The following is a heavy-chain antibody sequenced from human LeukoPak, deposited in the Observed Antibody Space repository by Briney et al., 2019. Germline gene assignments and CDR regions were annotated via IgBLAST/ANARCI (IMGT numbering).Heavy chain of an antibody. V-gene: IGHV3-30-3*01. CDR2: ISYDGSNK. D-gene: IGHD3-22*01. J-gene: IGHJ4*02. CDR1: GFTFSSYA. Sequence: GGSLRLSCAASGFTFSSYATHWVRQAPGKGLEWVAVISYDGSNKYYADSVKGRFTISRDNSKNTLYLQMNSLRAEDTAVYYCATYDSSGYYDYYFDYWGQGTLVTVSS. CDR3: ATYDSSGYYDYYFDY.